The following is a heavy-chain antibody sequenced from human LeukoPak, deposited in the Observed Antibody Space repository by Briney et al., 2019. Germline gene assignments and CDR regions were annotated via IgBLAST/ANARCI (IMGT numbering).Heavy chain of an antibody. CDR1: GSSFSSYA. D-gene: IGHD2-8*01. CDR2: ISSGGNTE. V-gene: IGHV3-48*03. CDR3: ARDTVNGPFVISLDY. J-gene: IGHJ4*02. Sequence: GGSLRLSCAASGSSFSSYAMNWVRQAPGKGLEWVSHISSGGNTEYYVDSVRGRFSMSRDNPKNLLFLQMNSLRAEDTAVYYCARDTVNGPFVISLDYWGQGALVTVSS.